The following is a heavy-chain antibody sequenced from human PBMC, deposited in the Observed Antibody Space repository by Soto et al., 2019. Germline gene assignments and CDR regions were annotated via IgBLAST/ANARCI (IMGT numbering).Heavy chain of an antibody. CDR3: ARGAMANFDY. J-gene: IGHJ4*02. D-gene: IGHD5-18*01. CDR1: GGTFGSHG. Sequence: ASVKVSCKASGGTFGSHGIAWVRQAPGQGLEWMGGLIAMLGTPTYARKVQGRATITADESLTSSYLELRSLRSEDTAVYFCARGAMANFDYWGQGTVVTVSS. V-gene: IGHV1-69*13. CDR2: LIAMLGTP.